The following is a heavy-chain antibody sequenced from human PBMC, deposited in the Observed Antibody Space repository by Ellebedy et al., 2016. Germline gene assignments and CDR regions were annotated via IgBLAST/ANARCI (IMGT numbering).Heavy chain of an antibody. CDR1: GYSFTSYW. CDR3: ARHESEMATIYDAFDI. V-gene: IGHV5-51*01. D-gene: IGHD5-24*01. CDR2: IYPGDSDT. J-gene: IGHJ3*02. Sequence: ASVKVSCKGSGYSFTSYWIGWVRQMPGKGLEWMGIIYPGDSDTRYSPSFQGQVTISADKSISTAYLQWSSLKASDTAMYYCARHESEMATIYDAFDIWGQGTMVIVSS.